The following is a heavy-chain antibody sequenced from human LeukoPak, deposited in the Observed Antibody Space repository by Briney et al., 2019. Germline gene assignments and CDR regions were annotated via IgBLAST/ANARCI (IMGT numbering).Heavy chain of an antibody. D-gene: IGHD3-22*01. J-gene: IGHJ1*01. CDR1: GFTFSSYA. CDR3: VCYDNAGEYFHY. CDR2: ITTSGGST. V-gene: IGHV3-23*01. Sequence: GGSLRLSCAASGFTFSSYAMSWVRQAPGKGLEWVSSITTSGGSTSYADSVRGRFTISRDNSKNTLYLQMNSLRAEDTALYYCVCYDNAGEYFHYWGQGTLVIVSS.